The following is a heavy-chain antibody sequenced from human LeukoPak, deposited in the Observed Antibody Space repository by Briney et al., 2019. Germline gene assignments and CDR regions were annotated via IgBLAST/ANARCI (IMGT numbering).Heavy chain of an antibody. CDR3: ARPRGGYSYGLEGDYFDY. V-gene: IGHV3-53*01. CDR2: IYSGGST. J-gene: IGHJ4*02. D-gene: IGHD5-18*01. CDR1: GFTVSSNY. Sequence: PGGSLRLSCAASGFTVSSNYMNWVRQAPGKGLEWVSVIYSGGSTYYADSVKGRFTISRDNAKNTLYLQMNSLRAEDTAVYYCARPRGGYSYGLEGDYFDYWGQGTLVAVSS.